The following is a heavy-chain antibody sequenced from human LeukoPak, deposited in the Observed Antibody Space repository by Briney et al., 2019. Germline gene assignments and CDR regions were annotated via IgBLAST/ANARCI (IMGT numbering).Heavy chain of an antibody. D-gene: IGHD3-10*01. CDR3: AKDINKWFGELSDY. Sequence: PGRSLRLSCAASGFTFSSYEMNWVRQAPGKGLEWVSYISTTGSSIYYADSVKGRFTISRDNAKNSLYLQMNSLRAEDTALYYCAKDINKWFGELSDYWGQGTLVTVSS. J-gene: IGHJ4*02. V-gene: IGHV3-48*03. CDR1: GFTFSSYE. CDR2: ISTTGSSI.